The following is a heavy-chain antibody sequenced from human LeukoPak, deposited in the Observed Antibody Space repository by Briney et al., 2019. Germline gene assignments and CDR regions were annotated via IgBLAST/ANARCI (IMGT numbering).Heavy chain of an antibody. V-gene: IGHV3-23*01. J-gene: IGHJ4*02. CDR3: ARVGSGLIQLDN. D-gene: IGHD6-19*01. CDR2: ISGSGGST. CDR1: GFTFSSYA. Sequence: GGSLTLTCAASGFTFSSYAMSWVRQAPGKGLEWVSAISGSGGSTYYADSVKGRFTISRDNSKNTLYLQMNSLRAEDTAVYYCARVGSGLIQLDNWGQGTLVTVSS.